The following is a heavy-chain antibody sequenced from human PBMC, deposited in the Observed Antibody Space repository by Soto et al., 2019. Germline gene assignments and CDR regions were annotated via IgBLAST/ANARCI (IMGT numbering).Heavy chain of an antibody. D-gene: IGHD1-1*01. V-gene: IGHV1-3*01. CDR2: ITAANDDT. Sequence: QVQLVQSGAEGKKPGASVKISCQASGFTLNTYDLYWVRQAPRQSLEWMGRITAANDDTQYSQDVPGRVTISWDTSANTAYFEMSGLRSEDTGTYYCARTVCWNGLEKGLDVGGQGTTV. J-gene: IGHJ6*02. CDR3: ARTVCWNGLEKGLDV. CDR1: GFTLNTYD.